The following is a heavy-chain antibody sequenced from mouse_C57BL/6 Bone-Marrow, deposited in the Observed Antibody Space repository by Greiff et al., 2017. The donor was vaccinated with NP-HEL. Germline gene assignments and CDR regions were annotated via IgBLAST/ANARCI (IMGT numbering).Heavy chain of an antibody. V-gene: IGHV1-81*01. CDR3: ARGDYSRFAY. D-gene: IGHD2-12*01. CDR2: IYPRSGNT. Sequence: VKLQESGAELARPGASVKLSCKASGYTFTSYGISWVKQRTGQGLEWIGEIYPRSGNTYYNEKFKGKATLTADKSSSTAYMELRSLTSEDSAVYFCARGDYSRFAYWGQGTLVTVSA. J-gene: IGHJ3*01. CDR1: GYTFTSYG.